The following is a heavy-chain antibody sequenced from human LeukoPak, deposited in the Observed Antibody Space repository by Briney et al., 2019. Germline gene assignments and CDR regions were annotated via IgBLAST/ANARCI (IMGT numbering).Heavy chain of an antibody. V-gene: IGHV3-20*01. J-gene: IGHJ6*02. CDR1: GFTFEDYA. D-gene: IGHD2-2*01. CDR3: ARCSSSSCYSNGMDV. CDR2: INGNGGRT. Sequence: PGGSLRLSCAASGFTFEDYAMTWVRQAPGRGLEWISGINGNGGRTGYADSVKGRFTISRDNAKNSLYLQMNRLRVEDTALYHCARCSSSSCYSNGMDVWGQGTTVTVSS.